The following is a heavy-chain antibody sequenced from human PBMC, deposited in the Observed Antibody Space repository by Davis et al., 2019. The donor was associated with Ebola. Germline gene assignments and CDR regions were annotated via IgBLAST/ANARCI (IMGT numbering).Heavy chain of an antibody. Sequence: ASVKVSCKTSGYTFTNYAMHWVRQAPGQRLEWMGWINAGNGNTKYSQKFQGRVTITRDTSASTAYMELSSLRSEDTAVYYCAAASSGFFGYFDYWGQGTLVTVSS. D-gene: IGHD6-19*01. CDR2: INAGNGNT. CDR1: GYTFTNYA. CDR3: AAASSGFFGYFDY. V-gene: IGHV1-3*01. J-gene: IGHJ4*02.